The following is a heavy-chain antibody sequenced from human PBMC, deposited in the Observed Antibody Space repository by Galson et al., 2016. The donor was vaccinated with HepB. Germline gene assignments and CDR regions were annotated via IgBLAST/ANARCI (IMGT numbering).Heavy chain of an antibody. J-gene: IGHJ6*03. CDR2: IHSSGTS. CDR1: GGSISSSDYY. CDR3: ATGIVVAGKMYYHYMDV. V-gene: IGHV4-39*01. D-gene: IGHD6-19*01. Sequence: SETLSLTCIVSGGSISSSDYYWGWIRQPPGRGLEWIGSIHSSGTSYYNPSLKSRVAISVDRSKDQFSLRLDSVTAADTGVYYCATGIVVAGKMYYHYMDVWGKGTTVTVSS.